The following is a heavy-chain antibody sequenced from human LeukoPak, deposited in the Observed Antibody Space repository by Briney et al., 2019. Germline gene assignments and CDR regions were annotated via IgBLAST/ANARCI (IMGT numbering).Heavy chain of an antibody. Sequence: GGSLGPSCAPSGPSFISFAMGWASRPPGRGLGWVSATSGSGGNTYDADSVKGRFTISRDNSKNTLYLQMNSLRAEDTAVYYCAKDPRSYFDFWADWGQGTLVTVSS. CDR1: GPSFISFA. V-gene: IGHV3-23*01. CDR2: TSGSGGNT. D-gene: IGHD3-3*01. J-gene: IGHJ4*02. CDR3: AKDPRSYFDFWAD.